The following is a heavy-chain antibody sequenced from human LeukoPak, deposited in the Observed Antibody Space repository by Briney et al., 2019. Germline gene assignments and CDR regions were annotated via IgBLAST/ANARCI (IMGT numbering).Heavy chain of an antibody. D-gene: IGHD4-11*01. CDR1: GFTFSSYA. V-gene: IGHV3-30*04. CDR3: ARDSFDYHTYYYYYMDV. J-gene: IGHJ6*03. Sequence: PGGSLRLSCAASGFTFSSYAMDWVRQAPGKGLEWVAVMLYDGSNEYYADSVKGRFTISRDNSKNTLYLQMNSLRAEDTAVYYCARDSFDYHTYYYYYMDVWGKGTTVTVSS. CDR2: MLYDGSNE.